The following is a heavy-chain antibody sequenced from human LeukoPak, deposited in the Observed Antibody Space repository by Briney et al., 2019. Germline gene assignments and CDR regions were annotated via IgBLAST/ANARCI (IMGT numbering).Heavy chain of an antibody. V-gene: IGHV5-51*01. J-gene: IGHJ5*02. D-gene: IGHD3-16*01. CDR1: EYTFTNYW. Sequence: GESLKISCRGSEYTFTNYWIGWVRQMPGKGLEWIGIIYPGDSHTRYSPSFQGQVTISADKSISTAYLQWSSLTASDTAIYYCARLFTRLTRSIWGRFSPWGQGTLVTVSS. CDR3: ARLFTRLTRSIWGRFSP. CDR2: IYPGDSHT.